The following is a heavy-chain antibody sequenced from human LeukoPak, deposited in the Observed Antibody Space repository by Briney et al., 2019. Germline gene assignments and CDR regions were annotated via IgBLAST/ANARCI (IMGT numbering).Heavy chain of an antibody. CDR1: GFTFSGSA. CDR2: IRSKANSYAT. D-gene: IGHD3-10*01. CDR3: TGRGSDPFDY. V-gene: IGHV3-73*01. J-gene: IGHJ4*02. Sequence: GGSLRLSCAASGFTFSGSAMHGVRQASGKGLEWVGRIRSKANSYATAYAASVKGRFTISRDDSKNTAYLQMNSLKTEDTAVYYCTGRGSDPFDYWGQGTLVTVSS.